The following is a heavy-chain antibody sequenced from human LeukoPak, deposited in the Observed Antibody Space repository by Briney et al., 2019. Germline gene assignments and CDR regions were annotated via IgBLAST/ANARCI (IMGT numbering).Heavy chain of an antibody. V-gene: IGHV3-23*01. CDR1: GFTFGSIA. D-gene: IGHD1-1*01. Sequence: GGSLRLSCAASGFTFGSIAMTWVRQAPGKGLEWVSTVRSNGDTTYNADSVKGRFTISRDNSKNTVYLEMKSLRVEVTAIDYCATGQELDDGVFESWGQGTLVTVSS. CDR2: VRSNGDTT. CDR3: ATGQELDDGVFES. J-gene: IGHJ4*02.